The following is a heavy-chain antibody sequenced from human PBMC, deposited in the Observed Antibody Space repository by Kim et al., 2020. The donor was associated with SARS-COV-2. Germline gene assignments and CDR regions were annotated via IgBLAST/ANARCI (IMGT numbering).Heavy chain of an antibody. CDR3: ARESSGYSDAFDI. CDR1: GGSISSYY. D-gene: IGHD3-22*01. Sequence: SETLSLTCTVSGGSISSYYWSWIRQPPGKGLEWIGYIYYSGSTNYNPSLKSRVTISVDTSKNQFSLKLSSVTAADTAVYYCARESSGYSDAFDIWGQGTMVTVSS. CDR2: IYYSGST. J-gene: IGHJ3*02. V-gene: IGHV4-59*01.